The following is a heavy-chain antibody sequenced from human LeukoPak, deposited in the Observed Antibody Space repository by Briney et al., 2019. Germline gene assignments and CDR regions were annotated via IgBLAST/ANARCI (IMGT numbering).Heavy chain of an antibody. CDR3: AKGLAAAGHALDY. J-gene: IGHJ4*02. CDR2: IWYDGNYK. Sequence: PGRSLRLSCAASGFTFSIYGMHWVRQAPGKGLEWVAVIWYDGNYKYYADSVKGRFTISRDNSKNTLYLQMNSLRVEDTAVYYCAKGLAAAGHALDYWGQGTLVTVSS. CDR1: GFTFSIYG. V-gene: IGHV3-33*06. D-gene: IGHD6-13*01.